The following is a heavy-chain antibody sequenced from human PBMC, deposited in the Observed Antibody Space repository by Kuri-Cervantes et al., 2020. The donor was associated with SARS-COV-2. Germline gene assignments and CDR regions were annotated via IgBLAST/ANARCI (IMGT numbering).Heavy chain of an antibody. CDR1: GFTFSSYA. CDR2: ISSSGSTI. Sequence: GESLKISCAASGFTFSSYAMNWVRQAPGKGLEWVSYISSSGSTIYYADSVKGRFTISRDNAKNSLYLQMNSLRAEDTAVYYCAKSRGAFDIWGQGTMVTVSS. V-gene: IGHV3-48*03. J-gene: IGHJ3*02. CDR3: AKSRGAFDI.